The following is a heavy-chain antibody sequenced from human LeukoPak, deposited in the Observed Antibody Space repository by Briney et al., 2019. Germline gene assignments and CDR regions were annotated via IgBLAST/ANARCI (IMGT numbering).Heavy chain of an antibody. CDR2: INPSGGST. CDR1: GYTLTNHY. CDR3: ARYYYGSGNYRKFDY. D-gene: IGHD3-10*01. Sequence: ASVKVSCKASGYTLTNHYMHWVRQAPGQGLEWMGQINPSGGSTTYAQKFQGRVTMTRDTSTSTVYMEMSSLEPEDTAVYYCARYYYGSGNYRKFDYWGQGTLVTVSS. J-gene: IGHJ4*02. V-gene: IGHV1-46*01.